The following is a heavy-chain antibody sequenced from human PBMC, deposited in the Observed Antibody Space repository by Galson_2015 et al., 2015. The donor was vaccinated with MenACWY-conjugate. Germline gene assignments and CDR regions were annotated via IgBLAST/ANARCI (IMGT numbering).Heavy chain of an antibody. V-gene: IGHV1-3*01. CDR3: ARLKWSYSEHWFDP. D-gene: IGHD3-3*01. CDR2: AGNGNT. J-gene: IGHJ5*02. Sequence: AGNGNTKYSQKFQGRVTITRDTSASTAYMELSSLRSEDTAVYYCARLKWSYSEHWFDPWGQGTLVNVSS.